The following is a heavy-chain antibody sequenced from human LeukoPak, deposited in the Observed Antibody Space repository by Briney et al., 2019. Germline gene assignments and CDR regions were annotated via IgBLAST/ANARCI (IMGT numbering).Heavy chain of an antibody. J-gene: IGHJ6*01. CDR3: ARSSVMVVVGNLFCYVMDA. V-gene: IGHV3-7*01. CDR1: GFTFNTYW. D-gene: IGHD2-15*01. CDR2: INQGNSEI. Sequence: GGSLRLSCAASGFTFNTYWMSWVRQAPGKGLEWVATINQGNSEIYYVDSVKGRFTISSDNAKKSLYLQMNSLAVEETAVYCCARSSVMVVVGNLFCYVMDAWGEGTTVTVS.